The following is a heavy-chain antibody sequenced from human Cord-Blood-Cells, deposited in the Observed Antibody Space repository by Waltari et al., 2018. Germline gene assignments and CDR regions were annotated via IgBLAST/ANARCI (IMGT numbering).Heavy chain of an antibody. V-gene: IGHV4-39*01. J-gene: IGHJ4*02. D-gene: IGHD2-2*01. CDR1: GGSISSRSYY. CDR3: ARHFGRNIVVVPAAIDY. CDR2: IYYSGST. Sequence: QLQLQESGPGLVKPSETLSLTCTVSGGSISSRSYYWGWIRQPPGKGLEWIGSIYYSGSTYYNPSLKSRVTISVDTSKNQFSLKLSSVTAADTAVYYCARHFGRNIVVVPAAIDYWGQGTLVTVSS.